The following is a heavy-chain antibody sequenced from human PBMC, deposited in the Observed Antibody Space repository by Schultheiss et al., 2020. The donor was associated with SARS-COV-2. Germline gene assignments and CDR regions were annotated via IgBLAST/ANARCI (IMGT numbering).Heavy chain of an antibody. CDR1: GFTFTSSA. CDR3: ARYDILTGNGMDV. J-gene: IGHJ6*02. V-gene: IGHV1-69*04. CDR2: IIPIFGIA. Sequence: SVKVSCKASGFTFTSSAVQWVRQARGQRLEWMGRIIPIFGIANYAQKFQGRVTITADKSTSTAYMELSSLRSEDTAVYYCARYDILTGNGMDVWGQGTTVTVSS. D-gene: IGHD3-9*01.